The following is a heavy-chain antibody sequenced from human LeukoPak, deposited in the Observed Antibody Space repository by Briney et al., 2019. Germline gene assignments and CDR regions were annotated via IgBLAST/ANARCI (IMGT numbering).Heavy chain of an antibody. V-gene: IGHV4-59*01. J-gene: IGHJ5*02. Sequence: PSETLSLTCTVSGGSISSYYWSWIRQPPGKGLEWLGNIYHSGTINYNPSLKSRVSISVDTSKNQFSLKLSSVTAADTAVYYCAREGECSGGSCYSYGWFDPWGQGTLVIVSS. D-gene: IGHD2-15*01. CDR3: AREGECSGGSCYSYGWFDP. CDR2: IYHSGTI. CDR1: GGSISSYY.